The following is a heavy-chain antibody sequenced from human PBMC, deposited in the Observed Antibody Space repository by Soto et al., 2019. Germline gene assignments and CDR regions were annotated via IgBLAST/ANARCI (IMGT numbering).Heavy chain of an antibody. CDR1: GFSLSTSGVG. J-gene: IGHJ5*02. CDR3: AHSDCSGGSCYSGRSNWFDP. V-gene: IGHV2-5*02. CDR2: IYWDDDK. D-gene: IGHD2-15*01. Sequence: SGPTLVNPTQTLTLTCTFSGFSLSTSGVGVGWIRQPPGKALEWLALIYWDDDKRYSPSLKSRLTTTKDTSKNQVVLTMTNMDPVDTATYYCAHSDCSGGSCYSGRSNWFDPWGQGTLVTVSS.